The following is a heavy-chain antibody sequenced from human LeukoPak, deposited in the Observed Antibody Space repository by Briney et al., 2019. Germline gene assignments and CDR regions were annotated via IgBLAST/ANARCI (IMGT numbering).Heavy chain of an antibody. Sequence: GGSLRLSCAASGFTFSDYNMRWIRQAPGKGLEWVSSISRSGSTKYYADSVKGRFTISRDNAKNSLSLQMNSLRAEDTAVYYCARVLRYCSGGNCYSGGLGYMDVWGKGTTVTISS. CDR2: ISRSGSTK. CDR3: ARVLRYCSGGNCYSGGLGYMDV. V-gene: IGHV3-11*01. CDR1: GFTFSDYN. D-gene: IGHD2-15*01. J-gene: IGHJ6*03.